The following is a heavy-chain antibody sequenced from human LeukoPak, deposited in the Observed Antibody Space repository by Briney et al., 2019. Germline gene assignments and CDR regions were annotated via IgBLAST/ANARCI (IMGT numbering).Heavy chain of an antibody. CDR2: IYHSGST. Sequence: SETLSLTCTVSGGSISSYYWSWIRQPPGKGLEWIGYIYHSGSTNYNPSLKSRVTISVDTSKNQFSLKLSSVTAADTAVYYCARDNWNYGSSMDVWGQGTTVTVSS. CDR1: GGSISSYY. D-gene: IGHD1-7*01. J-gene: IGHJ6*02. CDR3: ARDNWNYGSSMDV. V-gene: IGHV4-59*01.